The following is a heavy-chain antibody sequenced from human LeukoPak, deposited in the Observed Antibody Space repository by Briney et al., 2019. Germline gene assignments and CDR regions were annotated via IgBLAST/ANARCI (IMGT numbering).Heavy chain of an antibody. CDR3: VREDTPATANY. Sequence: GGSLRLSRAASGFNFANHAMSWVRQTPGKGLEWVSAISGGGDITYYADSVTGRFTISRDNSKDTLFLQMHSLRPGDTAVYYCVREDTPATANYWGQGTLVTISS. CDR1: GFNFANHA. CDR2: ISGGGDIT. J-gene: IGHJ4*02. V-gene: IGHV3-23*01. D-gene: IGHD2-21*02.